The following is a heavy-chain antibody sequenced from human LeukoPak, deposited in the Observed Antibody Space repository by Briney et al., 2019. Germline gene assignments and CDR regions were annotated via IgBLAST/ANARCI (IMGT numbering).Heavy chain of an antibody. CDR1: GFTFSSYS. Sequence: GGSLRLSCAASGFTFSSYSMNWVRQAPGKGLEWVSSISSSSSYIYYADSVKGRFTISRDNAKNSLYLQMNSLRAEDTAVYYCARDRTIGELVDYWGQGTLVTVSS. J-gene: IGHJ4*02. CDR3: ARDRTIGELVDY. V-gene: IGHV3-21*01. D-gene: IGHD3-10*01. CDR2: ISSSSSYI.